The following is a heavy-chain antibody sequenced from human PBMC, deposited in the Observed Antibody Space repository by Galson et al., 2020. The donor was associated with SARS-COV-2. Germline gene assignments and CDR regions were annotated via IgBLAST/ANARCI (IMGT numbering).Heavy chain of an antibody. V-gene: IGHV4-34*01. Sequence: ETSETLSLTCGVYGGSFSGYYWSWIRQPPGKGLEWIGEINHGGSTNYNPSLKSRVTISVDTSKNQFSLKLSSVTAADTAVYYCARLAIFGPSPGSLDYWGQGTLDTVSS. CDR2: INHGGST. CDR3: ARLAIFGPSPGSLDY. D-gene: IGHD3-3*01. J-gene: IGHJ4*02. CDR1: GGSFSGYY.